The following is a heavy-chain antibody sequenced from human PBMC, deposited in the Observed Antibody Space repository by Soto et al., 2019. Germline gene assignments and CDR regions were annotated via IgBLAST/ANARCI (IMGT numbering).Heavy chain of an antibody. V-gene: IGHV1-18*01. Sequence: QVQLVQSGAEVKKPGASVKVSCKASGYTFTSYGISWVRQAPGQGLAWMGWISAYNGNSDYAQKLQGRVTMTTDTSTSTAYMELRSLRSDDTAVYYCARVFAYCTSTSCHDYWGQGTLVTVSS. D-gene: IGHD2-2*01. J-gene: IGHJ4*02. CDR3: ARVFAYCTSTSCHDY. CDR2: ISAYNGNS. CDR1: GYTFTSYG.